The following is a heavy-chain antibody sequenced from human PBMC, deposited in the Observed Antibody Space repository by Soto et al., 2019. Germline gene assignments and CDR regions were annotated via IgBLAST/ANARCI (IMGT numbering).Heavy chain of an antibody. V-gene: IGHV2-70*01. CDR3: ARNAPHYYDSSGYWFDP. CDR2: IDWDDDK. Sequence: GPTLVNPTQTLTLTCTFSGFSLSTSGMCVSWIRQPPGKALEWLALIDWDDDKYYSTSLKTRLTISKDTSKNQVVLTMTNMDPVDTATYYCARNAPHYYDSSGYWFDPWGQGTLVTVSS. D-gene: IGHD3-22*01. J-gene: IGHJ5*02. CDR1: GFSLSTSGMC.